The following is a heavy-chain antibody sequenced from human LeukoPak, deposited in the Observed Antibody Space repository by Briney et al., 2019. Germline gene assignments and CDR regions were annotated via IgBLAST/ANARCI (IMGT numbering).Heavy chain of an antibody. V-gene: IGHV1-2*02. CDR3: ARVFKGYGSGSYSLGY. J-gene: IGHJ4*02. Sequence: GASVKVSCKASGYTFTGYYMHWVRQAPGQGLEWMGWINPNSGGTNYAQKFQGRVTMTRDTSISTAYMELSSLRSEDMAVYYCARVFKGYGSGSYSLGYWGQGTLVTVSS. CDR2: INPNSGGT. CDR1: GYTFTGYY. D-gene: IGHD3-10*01.